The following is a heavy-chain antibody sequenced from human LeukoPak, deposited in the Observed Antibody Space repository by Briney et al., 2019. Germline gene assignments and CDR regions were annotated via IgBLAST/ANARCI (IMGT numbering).Heavy chain of an antibody. Sequence: ASVKVSCKASVYTFTGYYMHWVRQAPGQGLEWMGWLNPNSGGTNYAQKFQGRVTMTRDTSISTAYMELSSLRSDDTAVYYCAAGHNGIIPAKTFDYWGQGTLVTVSS. CDR2: LNPNSGGT. D-gene: IGHD2-2*01. CDR1: VYTFTGYY. J-gene: IGHJ4*02. V-gene: IGHV1-2*02. CDR3: AAGHNGIIPAKTFDY.